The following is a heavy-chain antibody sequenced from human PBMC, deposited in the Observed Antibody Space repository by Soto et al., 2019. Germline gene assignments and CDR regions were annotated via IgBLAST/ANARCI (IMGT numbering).Heavy chain of an antibody. CDR2: IYYSGST. CDR1: GGSISSYY. Sequence: SETLSLTCTVSGGSISSYYWSWIRQPPGKGLEWIGYIYYSGSTNYNPSLKSRVTISVDTSKNQFSLKLSSVTAADTAVYYCARTIAAPGDNWFDPWGQGTLVTVSS. J-gene: IGHJ5*02. CDR3: ARTIAAPGDNWFDP. V-gene: IGHV4-59*08. D-gene: IGHD6-6*01.